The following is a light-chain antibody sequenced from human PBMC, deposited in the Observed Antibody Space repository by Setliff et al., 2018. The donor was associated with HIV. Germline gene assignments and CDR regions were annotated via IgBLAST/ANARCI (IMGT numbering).Light chain of an antibody. CDR2: QAT. J-gene: IGLJ1*01. CDR3: CSNTGSNTYV. V-gene: IGLV2-23*01. Sequence: QSALTQPASVSGSPGQSITISCTGTSSDIGRYNPVSWYQQYPGKAPKLMIYQATKRHSGVSNRFSGSKSGNTASLTISGLQAEDEADYYCCSNTGSNTYVFGSGTKVTVL. CDR1: SSDIGRYNP.